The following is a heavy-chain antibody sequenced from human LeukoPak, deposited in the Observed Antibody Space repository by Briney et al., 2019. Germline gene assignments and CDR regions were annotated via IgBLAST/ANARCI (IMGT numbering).Heavy chain of an antibody. CDR2: IYYSGST. CDR1: GGSISSSSYF. CDR3: ARVKRVYYYYFDY. J-gene: IGHJ4*02. D-gene: IGHD6-13*01. Sequence: SETLSLTCTVSGGSISSSSYFWGWIRQPPGKGLEWIGSIYYSGSTYYNPSLKSRVTISVDTSKNQFSLKVFSMTAADTAVYYCARVKRVYYYYFDYWGQGTLVTVSS. V-gene: IGHV4-39*07.